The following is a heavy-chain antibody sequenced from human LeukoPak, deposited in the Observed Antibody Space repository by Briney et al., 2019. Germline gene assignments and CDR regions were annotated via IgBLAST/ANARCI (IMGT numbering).Heavy chain of an antibody. D-gene: IGHD2-21*02. V-gene: IGHV3-23*01. Sequence: GGSLRLSCAASGFTFSSYAMSWVRQAPGKGLEWVSAISGSGGSTYYADSVKGRFTISRDNSKNTLYLQMNSLRAEDTAVYYCAKDPFANCGGDCYSDYWGQGTLVTVSS. CDR1: GFTFSSYA. J-gene: IGHJ4*02. CDR3: AKDPFANCGGDCYSDY. CDR2: ISGSGGST.